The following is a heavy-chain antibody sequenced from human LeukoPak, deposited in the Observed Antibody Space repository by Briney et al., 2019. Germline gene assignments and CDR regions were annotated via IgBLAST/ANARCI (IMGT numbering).Heavy chain of an antibody. Sequence: SETLSLTCAVYGGSFSGDYWSWIRQPPGKGLEWIGQINHSGSTNYNPSLKSRVTISLDTSKNQFSLKLRSVTAADTAVYYCARVGAGGPRRALDVWGQGTMVTVSS. CDR3: ARVGAGGPRRALDV. D-gene: IGHD6-13*01. CDR2: INHSGST. J-gene: IGHJ3*01. V-gene: IGHV4-34*01. CDR1: GGSFSGDY.